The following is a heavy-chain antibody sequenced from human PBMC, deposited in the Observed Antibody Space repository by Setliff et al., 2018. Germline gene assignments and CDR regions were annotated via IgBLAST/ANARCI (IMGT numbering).Heavy chain of an antibody. D-gene: IGHD3-3*01. CDR3: ARDRYHNSWSGTSITAPHDAFDI. V-gene: IGHV1-46*03. CDR1: GYTLTNYY. Sequence: GASVKVSCKASGYTLTNYYMHWVRQAPGQGLEWMGIINPSGGLTRYAQKFQGIVTMTRDTSTSTVYMEVSSLRSEDTAVYYCARDRYHNSWSGTSITAPHDAFDIWGQGTMVTVSS. J-gene: IGHJ3*02. CDR2: INPSGGLT.